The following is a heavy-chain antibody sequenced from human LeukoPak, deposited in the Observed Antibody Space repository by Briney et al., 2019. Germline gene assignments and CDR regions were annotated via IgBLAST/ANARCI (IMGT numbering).Heavy chain of an antibody. D-gene: IGHD1-1*01. CDR3: ATWRTAKTGFDY. CDR1: GVYISNNNYY. J-gene: IGHJ4*02. CDR2: IYYSGSP. Sequence: SETLSLTCTVSGVYISNNNYYWAWIRQPPGKGLECIGSIYYSGSPYYNPSLKSRVTISVDTSKNQFSLRLSSVTAADTAVYYCATWRTAKTGFDYWGQGTLVTVSS. V-gene: IGHV4-39*01.